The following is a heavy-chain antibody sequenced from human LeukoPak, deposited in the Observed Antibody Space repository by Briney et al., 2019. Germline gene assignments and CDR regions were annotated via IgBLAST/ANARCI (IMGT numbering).Heavy chain of an antibody. J-gene: IGHJ4*02. Sequence: PGGSLRLSCAASGFTFSSYSMNWVCQAPGKGLEWVSSISSSSSYIYYADSVKGRFTISRDNAKNSLYLQMNSLRAEDTAVYYCARGIVVVPAAIGSDFDYWGQGTLVTVSS. CDR1: GFTFSSYS. D-gene: IGHD2-2*01. CDR3: ARGIVVVPAAIGSDFDY. CDR2: ISSSSSYI. V-gene: IGHV3-21*01.